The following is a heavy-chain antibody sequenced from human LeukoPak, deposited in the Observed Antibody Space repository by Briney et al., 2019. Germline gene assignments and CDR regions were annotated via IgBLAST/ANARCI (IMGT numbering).Heavy chain of an antibody. V-gene: IGHV3-23*01. CDR1: GFTLSSHA. CDR2: ISASDAGT. J-gene: IGHJ4*02. Sequence: GGSLRPSCAASGFTLSSHAMSWVRQAPGKGLEGVSTISASDAGTYYADSVKGRFTISRDNSKKTLYLQMNSLRAEDTAVYYCAKYCSSTTCYEGFIWGQGTLVTVSS. CDR3: AKYCSSTTCYEGFI. D-gene: IGHD2-2*01.